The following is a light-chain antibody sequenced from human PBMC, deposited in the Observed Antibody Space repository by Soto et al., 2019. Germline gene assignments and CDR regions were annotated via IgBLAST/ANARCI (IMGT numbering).Light chain of an antibody. CDR1: TGAVTSGHR. CDR3: LLSHGRARV. CDR2: DTT. J-gene: IGLJ3*02. V-gene: IGLV7-46*01. Sequence: VVTQEPSLTVSPGGTVTLTCGSSTGAVTSGHRPYWFQRKPGQAPRTLIYDTTNKQSWTPARFSGSLLGGKAALTLSGAQPEDEADYYCLLSHGRARVFGGGTKLTVL.